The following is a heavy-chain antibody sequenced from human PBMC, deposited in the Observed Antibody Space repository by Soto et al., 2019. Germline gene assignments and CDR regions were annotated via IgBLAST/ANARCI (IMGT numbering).Heavy chain of an antibody. CDR1: GYTFTNYG. Sequence: QVQLLQSGAEVKKPGASVKVSCKASGYTFTNYGITWVRQAPGQGLEWMGWISAYNGDTHYTQRLQGRVTMTPDTSTSTAYMELRGLRSDDTAVYYCARGRQLVGYFYYYMDVWGKGTTVTVSS. D-gene: IGHD6-6*01. V-gene: IGHV1-18*01. J-gene: IGHJ6*03. CDR3: ARGRQLVGYFYYYMDV. CDR2: ISAYNGDT.